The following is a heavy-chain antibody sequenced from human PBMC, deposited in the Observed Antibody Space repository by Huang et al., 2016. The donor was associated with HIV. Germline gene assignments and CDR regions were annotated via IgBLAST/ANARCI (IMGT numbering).Heavy chain of an antibody. CDR2: IYYSGST. V-gene: IGHV4-30-4*08. CDR1: GGSISSGGYY. J-gene: IGHJ3*02. CDR3: ARDTDGGRTFDI. D-gene: IGHD2-2*02. Sequence: QVQLQESGPGLVKPSQTLSLTCSGSGGSISSGGYYWSWIRQPPGKVLEWIGYIYYSGSTYSNPSLKSRVTISVDTSKNQFSLKLSSVTAADTAVYYCARDTDGGRTFDIWGQGTMVTVSS.